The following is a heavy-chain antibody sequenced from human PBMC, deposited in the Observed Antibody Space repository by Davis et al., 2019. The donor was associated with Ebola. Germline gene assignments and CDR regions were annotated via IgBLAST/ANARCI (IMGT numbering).Heavy chain of an antibody. Sequence: GESLKISCVVSGSNYDIAWVSWVRQAPGGGLEWVSGISASGADIKYADSVRGRFSISRDDSKNTLYLQMDSLRAEDTAVFYCAEGGTNNFLGANWGQGTLVTVSS. CDR2: ISASGADI. CDR1: GSNYDIAW. D-gene: IGHD2-8*01. V-gene: IGHV3-23*01. CDR3: AEGGTNNFLGAN. J-gene: IGHJ4*02.